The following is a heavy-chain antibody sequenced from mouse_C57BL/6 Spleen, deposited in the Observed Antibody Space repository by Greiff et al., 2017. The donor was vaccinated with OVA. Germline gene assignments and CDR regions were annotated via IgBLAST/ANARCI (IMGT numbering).Heavy chain of an antibody. CDR3: ARGRFMDY. V-gene: IGHV1-50*01. CDR2: IDPSDSYT. Sequence: VQLQQSGAELVKPGASVKLSCKASGYTFTSYWMQWVKQRPGQGLEWIGEIDPSDSYTNYNQKFKGKATLTVDTSSSTAYMQLSSLTSEDSAVYYCARGRFMDYWGQGTSVTVSS. J-gene: IGHJ4*01. CDR1: GYTFTSYW.